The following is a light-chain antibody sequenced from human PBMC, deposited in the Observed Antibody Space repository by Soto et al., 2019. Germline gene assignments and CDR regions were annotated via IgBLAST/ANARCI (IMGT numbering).Light chain of an antibody. CDR1: QSINNH. V-gene: IGKV1-39*01. Sequence: DIQMTQSPSSLSASVGDRVTITCRASQSINNHLNWYQQKPGKAPELLIYTTSSLQSGVPSRFSGSGSGTDFTLTISGLQPEDFXTYFCQQSYSDPFTFGGGTKVEIK. CDR3: QQSYSDPFT. J-gene: IGKJ4*01. CDR2: TTS.